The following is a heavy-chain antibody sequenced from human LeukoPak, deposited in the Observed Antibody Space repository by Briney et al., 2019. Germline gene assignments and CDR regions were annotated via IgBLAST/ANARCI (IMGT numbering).Heavy chain of an antibody. CDR1: GVSINGYY. CDR2: IYFSGST. CDR3: ARASGYTYGSDY. J-gene: IGHJ4*02. V-gene: IGHV4-59*01. D-gene: IGHD5-18*01. Sequence: SETLSLTCTVSGVSINGYYWSWIRQPPGKGLEWIGYIYFSGSTNYNPPLKSRVTISIDTSKNQFSLKVSSVTAADTAVYYCARASGYTYGSDYWGQGTLVTVSS.